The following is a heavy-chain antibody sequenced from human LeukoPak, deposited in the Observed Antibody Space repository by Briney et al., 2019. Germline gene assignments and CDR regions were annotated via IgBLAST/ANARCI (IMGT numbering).Heavy chain of an antibody. J-gene: IGHJ4*02. CDR2: VHSSGDT. D-gene: IGHD6-19*01. CDR3: VRGRIYNSGRPDY. CDR1: GGSVSSYY. Sequence: SETLSLTCTVSGGSVSSYYWSWIRQPPGKGLEWIGYVHSSGDTNYNPSLRNRVTISVDTSKNQFSLKLSSVTAADTAVYYCVRGRIYNSGRPDYWGQGTLVTVSS. V-gene: IGHV4-59*02.